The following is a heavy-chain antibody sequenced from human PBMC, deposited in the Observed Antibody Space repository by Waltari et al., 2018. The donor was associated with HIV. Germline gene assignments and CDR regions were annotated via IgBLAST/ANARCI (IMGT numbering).Heavy chain of an antibody. CDR1: GFTFGDYA. CDR3: TRDLGIAVADPPYYGMDV. CDR2: IRSKAYGGTT. D-gene: IGHD6-19*01. V-gene: IGHV3-49*05. Sequence: EVQLVESGGGLVKPGRSLRLSCTASGFTFGDYAMSWFRQAPGKGLEWVGFIRSKAYGGTTEYAASVKGRFTISRDDSKSIAYLQMNSLKTEDTAVYYCTRDLGIAVADPPYYGMDVWGQGTTVTVSS. J-gene: IGHJ6*02.